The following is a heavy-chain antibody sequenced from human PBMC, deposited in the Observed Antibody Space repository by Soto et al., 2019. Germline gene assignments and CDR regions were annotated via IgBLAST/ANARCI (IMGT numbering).Heavy chain of an antibody. CDR3: ARMVGATLVDF. Sequence: QVQLQESGPGLVRPSGTLSLPCAVSGASISSTTSGNWWSWVRQPPGKGLEWIGEIYHSGSTNYNPSLKSRVTMSVDKSKNQFSLKLSSVTAADTAVYYCARMVGATLVDFWGQGTLVTVSS. CDR2: IYHSGST. V-gene: IGHV4-4*02. CDR1: GASISSTTSGNW. J-gene: IGHJ4*02. D-gene: IGHD1-26*01.